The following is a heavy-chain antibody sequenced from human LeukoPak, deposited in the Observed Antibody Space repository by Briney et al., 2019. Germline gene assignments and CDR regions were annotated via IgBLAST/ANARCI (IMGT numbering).Heavy chain of an antibody. V-gene: IGHV4-30-2*01. J-gene: IGHJ4*02. CDR1: GGSISSGGYS. Sequence: SETLSLTCAVSGGSISSGGYSWSWIWQPPGKGLEWIGYIYHSGSTYYNPSLKSRVTISVDRSKNQFSLKLSSVTAADTAVYYCARSEGDILTGYYIVDYWGQGTLVTVSS. CDR3: ARSEGDILTGYYIVDY. CDR2: IYHSGST. D-gene: IGHD3-9*01.